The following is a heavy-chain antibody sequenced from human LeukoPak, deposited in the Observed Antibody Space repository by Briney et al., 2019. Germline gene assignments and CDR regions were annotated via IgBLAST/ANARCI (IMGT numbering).Heavy chain of an antibody. CDR3: ASPYCSGGSCGFDY. V-gene: IGHV3-30-3*01. D-gene: IGHD2-15*01. Sequence: PGRSLRLSCAASGFTFSSYAMHWVRQAPGKGLEWVAAISYDGSNKYYADSVKGRFTISRDNSKNTLYLQMNSLRAEDTAVYYCASPYCSGGSCGFDYWGQGTLVTVSS. J-gene: IGHJ4*02. CDR2: ISYDGSNK. CDR1: GFTFSSYA.